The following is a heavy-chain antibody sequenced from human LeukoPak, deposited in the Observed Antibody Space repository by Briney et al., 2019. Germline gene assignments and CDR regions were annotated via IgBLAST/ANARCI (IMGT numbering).Heavy chain of an antibody. V-gene: IGHV3-7*01. CDR1: GFTFSSYW. D-gene: IGHD5-18*01. CDR3: ARADSAMVYDYYMDV. CDR2: IKQDGSEN. J-gene: IGHJ6*03. Sequence: GGSLRLSCAASGFTFSSYWMNWVRQAPGKGLEWVANIKQDGSENYYVDSVKGRFTIARDNAKNSLYLQMYSLRAEDTAVYYCARADSAMVYDYYMDVWGKGTTVTISS.